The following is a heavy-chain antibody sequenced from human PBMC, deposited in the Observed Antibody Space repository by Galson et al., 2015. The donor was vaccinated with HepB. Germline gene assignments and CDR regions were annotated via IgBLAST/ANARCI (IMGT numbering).Heavy chain of an antibody. J-gene: IGHJ4*02. V-gene: IGHV3-23*01. Sequence: SLRLSSAASGFSFTRYAMTWVRQAPGKGLEWVSSITSSGRNSYYTDSVKGRFTVSRDTSKNTLLLQLNSLRAEDTAMYFCAKDGIMVANNPYHFHYWGQGTLVTVSS. D-gene: IGHD2-15*01. CDR1: GFSFTRYA. CDR2: ITSSGRNS. CDR3: AKDGIMVANNPYHFHY.